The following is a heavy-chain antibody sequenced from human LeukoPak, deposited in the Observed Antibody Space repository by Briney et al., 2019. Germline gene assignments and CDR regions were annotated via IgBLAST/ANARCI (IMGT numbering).Heavy chain of an antibody. J-gene: IGHJ6*03. V-gene: IGHV5-51*01. Sequence: KPGESLKISCKGSGYSITSYWICWVRQLPEKGLEWRRILYHGDSDTRYSPSFQHQVIISTDKSISTTDLQWSSLMASDTAMYYCARLASYYYYYIDVWGKGTTVTVSS. CDR2: LYHGDSDT. CDR1: GYSITSYW. CDR3: ARLASYYYYYIDV.